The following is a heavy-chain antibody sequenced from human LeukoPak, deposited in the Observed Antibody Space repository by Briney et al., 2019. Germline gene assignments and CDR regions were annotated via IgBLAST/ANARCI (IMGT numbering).Heavy chain of an antibody. CDR2: IYYSGST. J-gene: IGHJ5*02. CDR3: ARDGRPGGWFDP. D-gene: IGHD4-23*01. V-gene: IGHV4-59*01. Sequence: SETLSLTCTVSGGSISSYYWSWIRQPPGKGLEWIGYIYYSGSTNYNPSLKSRVTISVDTSKNQFSLKLSSVTAADTAVYYCARDGRPGGWFDPWGQGTLVTVSS. CDR1: GGSISSYY.